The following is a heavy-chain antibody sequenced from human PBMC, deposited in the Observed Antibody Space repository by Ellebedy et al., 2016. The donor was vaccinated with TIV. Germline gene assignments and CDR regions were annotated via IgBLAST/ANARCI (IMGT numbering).Heavy chain of an antibody. Sequence: GESLKISCAASGVAFSNYAMSWVRQAPGKGLAWASGISGFGVDTFYADSVKGRFTISRDNSKNTLYLHMNSLRAEDTAVYYCARFASNNWLKYFDHWGQGTLVTVSS. J-gene: IGHJ4*02. CDR2: ISGFGVDT. V-gene: IGHV3-23*01. CDR3: ARFASNNWLKYFDH. CDR1: GVAFSNYA. D-gene: IGHD1-1*01.